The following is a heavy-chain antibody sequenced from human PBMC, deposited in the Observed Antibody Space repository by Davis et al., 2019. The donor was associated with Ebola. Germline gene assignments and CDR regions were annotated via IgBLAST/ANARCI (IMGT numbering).Heavy chain of an antibody. J-gene: IGHJ5*02. Sequence: SVKVSCKASGFTFTSSAVQWVRQARGQRLEWIGWIVVGSGNTNYAQKFQERVTITRDMSTSTAYMELSSLRSDDTAVYYCARDRWWNSAWFDPWGQGTLVTVSS. V-gene: IGHV1-58*01. CDR1: GFTFTSSA. CDR2: IVVGSGNT. CDR3: ARDRWWNSAWFDP. D-gene: IGHD1/OR15-1a*01.